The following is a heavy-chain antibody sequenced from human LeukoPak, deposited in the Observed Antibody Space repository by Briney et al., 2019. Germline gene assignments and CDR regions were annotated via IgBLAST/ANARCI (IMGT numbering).Heavy chain of an antibody. CDR3: AKDDNWLQFES. J-gene: IGHJ5*01. Sequence: PGGSLRLSCAASGFTFSSYSMNWVRQAPGKGLEWVSCIRSSSRYIYYADSVKGRFTISRDNSQNTLYLQMNSLRAEDTAVYYCAKDDNWLQFESWGQGTLVTVSS. D-gene: IGHD5-24*01. CDR1: GFTFSSYS. CDR2: IRSSSRYI. V-gene: IGHV3-21*04.